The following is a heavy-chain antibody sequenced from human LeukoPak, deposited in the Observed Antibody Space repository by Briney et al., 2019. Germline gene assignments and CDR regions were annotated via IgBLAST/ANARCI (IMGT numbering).Heavy chain of an antibody. V-gene: IGHV1-8*01. CDR1: GYTFTSYD. D-gene: IGHD3-3*01. CDR2: MNPNSGNT. CDR3: ASRRADFWSGYYNPPDAFDI. J-gene: IGHJ3*02. Sequence: ASVRVSCKASGYTFTSYDINWVRQATGQWLEWMGWMNPNSGNTGYAQKFQGRVTMTRNTSISTAYMELSSLRSEDTAMYYCASRRADFWSGYYNPPDAFDIWGQGTMVTVSS.